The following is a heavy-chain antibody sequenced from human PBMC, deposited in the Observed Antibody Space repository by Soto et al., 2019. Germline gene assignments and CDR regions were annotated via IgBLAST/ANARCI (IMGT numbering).Heavy chain of an antibody. D-gene: IGHD2-15*01. CDR3: AKDAHLCELRDAFDI. CDR1: GFTFSSYG. CDR2: ISYDGSNK. V-gene: IGHV3-30*18. J-gene: IGHJ3*02. Sequence: QVQLVESGGGVVQPGRSLRLSCAASGFTFSSYGMHWVRQAPGKGLEWVAVISYDGSNKYYADSVKGRFTISRDNSKNTLYLQMNIXRXEXTAXXXXAKDAHLCELRDAFDIWGQGTMVTVSS.